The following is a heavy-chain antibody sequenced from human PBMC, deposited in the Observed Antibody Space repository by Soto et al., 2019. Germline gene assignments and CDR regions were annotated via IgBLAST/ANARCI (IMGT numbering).Heavy chain of an antibody. CDR1: GFTFDDYA. CDR2: ISWNSGSI. V-gene: IGHV3-9*01. D-gene: IGHD1-20*01. Sequence: EVQLVESGGGLGQPGRSLRLSCAASGFTFDDYARHWVRQAPGKGLEWVSGISWNSGSIGYADSVKGRFTISRDNAKNPLYLRMNSLRADDTALYYCAKGWGGALNFMDVWGQGTTVTVSS. CDR3: AKGWGGALNFMDV. J-gene: IGHJ6*02.